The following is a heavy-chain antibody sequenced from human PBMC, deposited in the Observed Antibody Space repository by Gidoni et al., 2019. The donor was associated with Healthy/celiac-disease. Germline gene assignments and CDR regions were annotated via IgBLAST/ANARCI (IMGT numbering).Heavy chain of an antibody. CDR3: ARDNYGDYPDY. D-gene: IGHD4-17*01. J-gene: IGHJ4*02. V-gene: IGHV4-59*01. CDR2: IYYSGST. CDR1: GGSISSYY. Sequence: VQLQESGPGLVKPPETLCLTCTVPGGSISSYYWSWIRQLPGKGLEWIGYIYYSGSTNYNPALKSRVTISVDTTKNQFSLKLSSVTAADTAVYYCARDNYGDYPDYWGQGTLVTVSS.